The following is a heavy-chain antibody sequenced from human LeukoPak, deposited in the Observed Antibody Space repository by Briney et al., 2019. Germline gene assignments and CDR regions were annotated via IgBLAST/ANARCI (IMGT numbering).Heavy chain of an antibody. CDR2: INHSGST. CDR3: ARRNTYYYDSSGYYSGLWFDP. CDR1: GGSFSGYY. Sequence: SETLSLTCAVYGGSFSGYYWSWIRQPPGKGLGWIGEINHSGSTNYNPSLKSRVTISVDTSKNQFSLKLSSVTAADTAVYYCARRNTYYYDSSGYYSGLWFDPWGQGTLVTVSS. J-gene: IGHJ5*02. V-gene: IGHV4-34*01. D-gene: IGHD3-22*01.